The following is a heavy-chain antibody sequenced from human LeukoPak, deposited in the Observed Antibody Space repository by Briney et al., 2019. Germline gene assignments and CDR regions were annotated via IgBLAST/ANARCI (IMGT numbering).Heavy chain of an antibody. D-gene: IGHD1-1*01. J-gene: IGHJ6*02. V-gene: IGHV3-21*01. CDR3: AREAVMPVAPVGIGTSDRPLYEYYALDV. Sequence: GGSLRLSCAASGFTFSHYSMNWVRQAPGKGLEWVSSISSSSSYIYYADSVKGRFTISRDNAKNSLYLQMNSLRAEDTAVYYCAREAVMPVAPVGIGTSDRPLYEYYALDVWGQGTTVTV. CDR2: ISSSSSYI. CDR1: GFTFSHYS.